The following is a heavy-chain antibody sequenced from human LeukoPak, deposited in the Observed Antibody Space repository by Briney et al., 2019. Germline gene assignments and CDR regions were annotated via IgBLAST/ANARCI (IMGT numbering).Heavy chain of an antibody. D-gene: IGHD3-22*01. CDR3: AKHLVKNFYDNSGYLGAFDI. V-gene: IGHV3-23*01. CDR2: ISTSGGST. Sequence: PGGSLRLSRGASGFTFNTYAMSWVRQAPGTGPEWVSSISTSGGSTYYADFVKGRFTISRDNSKNTLYLQMSTLRGEDTAVYYCAKHLVKNFYDNSGYLGAFDIWGRGTMVTVSP. J-gene: IGHJ3*02. CDR1: GFTFNTYA.